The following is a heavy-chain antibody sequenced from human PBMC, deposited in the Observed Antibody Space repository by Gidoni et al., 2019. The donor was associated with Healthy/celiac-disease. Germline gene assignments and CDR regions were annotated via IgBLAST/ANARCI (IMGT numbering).Heavy chain of an antibody. Sequence: EVQLVESGGGLVKPGGSLRLSCAASGFTFSSYSMNWVRQAPGKGLEWVSSISSSSSYIYYADSVKGRFTISRDNAKNSLYLQMNSLRAEDTAVYYCARDSVTTPYYFDYWGQGTLVTVSS. CDR2: ISSSSSYI. V-gene: IGHV3-21*01. CDR1: GFTFSSYS. D-gene: IGHD4-4*01. J-gene: IGHJ4*02. CDR3: ARDSVTTPYYFDY.